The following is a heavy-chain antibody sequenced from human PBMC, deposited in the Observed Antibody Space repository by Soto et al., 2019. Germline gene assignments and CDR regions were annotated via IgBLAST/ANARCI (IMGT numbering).Heavy chain of an antibody. J-gene: IGHJ4*02. D-gene: IGHD2-2*02. CDR3: AKGYRASTTNGYNDG. CDR1: GFIFSNYA. V-gene: IGHV3-23*01. Sequence: EVQVLESGGGLVQPGGSLRLSCAASGFIFSNYAMSWVRQAPGKGLEWVSSLGNGGATTYYADSVKGRFTISRDNFKNTLYLQMDSLRAEDTAVYYCAKGYRASTTNGYNDGWGQGTLVTVSS. CDR2: LGNGGATT.